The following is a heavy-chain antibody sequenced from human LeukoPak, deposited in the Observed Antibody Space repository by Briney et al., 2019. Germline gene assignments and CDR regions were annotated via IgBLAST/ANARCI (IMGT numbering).Heavy chain of an antibody. CDR2: ISSQENYV. Sequence: GGSLRVSCAASGFTFSKYTMNWVRQAPGKGLEWVASISSQENYVYYAGSMKGRFTISRDNANNSLNLQLDSLRAEDTAVYYCARAILTVSGTALFYLDFWGQGTLVTVSP. V-gene: IGHV3-21*01. CDR3: ARAILTVSGTALFYLDF. J-gene: IGHJ4*02. CDR1: GFTFSKYT. D-gene: IGHD6-19*01.